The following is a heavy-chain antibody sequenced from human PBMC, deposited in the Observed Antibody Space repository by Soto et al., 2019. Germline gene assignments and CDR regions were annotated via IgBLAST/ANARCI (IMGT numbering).Heavy chain of an antibody. CDR3: ARDSGSYFDH. V-gene: IGHV4-59*01. J-gene: IGHJ4*02. CDR2: IYYSGST. Sequence: PSETLSLTCTVSGGSISSYYWSWIRQPPGKGLEWIGYIYYSGSTNYNPSLKSRVTISVDTSKNQFSLKLSSVTAADTAVYYCARDSGSYFDHWGQGTLVTVSS. CDR1: GGSISSYY. D-gene: IGHD1-26*01.